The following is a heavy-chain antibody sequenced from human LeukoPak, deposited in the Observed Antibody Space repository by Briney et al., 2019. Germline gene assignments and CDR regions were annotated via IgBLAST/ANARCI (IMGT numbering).Heavy chain of an antibody. D-gene: IGHD6-13*01. V-gene: IGHV4-39*07. CDR2: INHSGST. J-gene: IGHJ3*02. CDR1: GGSISSGSYY. CDR3: ARGFPKIAAAAPDAFDI. Sequence: SQTLSLTCTVSGGSISSGSYYWSWIRQPPGKGLEWIGEINHSGSTNYNPSLKSRVTISVDTSKNQFSLKLSSVTAADTAVYYCARGFPKIAAAAPDAFDIWGQGTMVTVSS.